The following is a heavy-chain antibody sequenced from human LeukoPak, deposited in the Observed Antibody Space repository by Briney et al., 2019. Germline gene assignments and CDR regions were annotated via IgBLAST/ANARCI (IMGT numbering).Heavy chain of an antibody. CDR2: IYHSGST. Sequence: PSETLPLTCTVSGGSISSYYWSWIRQPPGKGLEWIGYIYHSGSTNYNPSLKSRVTISVDTSKNQFSLKLSSVTAADTAVYYCAKTASSSGTDYWGQGTLVTVSS. CDR1: GGSISSYY. J-gene: IGHJ4*02. D-gene: IGHD6-6*01. V-gene: IGHV4-59*01. CDR3: AKTASSSGTDY.